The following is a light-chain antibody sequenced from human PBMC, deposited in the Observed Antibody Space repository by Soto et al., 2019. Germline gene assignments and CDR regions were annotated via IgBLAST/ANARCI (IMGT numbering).Light chain of an antibody. CDR1: RSNTGSNT. CDR2: RDT. CDR3: AAWDHSHTSLYV. V-gene: IGLV1-44*01. Sequence: QSVLTQPPSASGTPGQRGRVSWSGGRSNTGSNTVHWYQQLPRAAPKLLIYRDTRRPSGVPDRFAASKSGTSASLAISGLPPADDVDYYCAAWDHSHTSLYVFGPRTKPPV. J-gene: IGLJ1*01.